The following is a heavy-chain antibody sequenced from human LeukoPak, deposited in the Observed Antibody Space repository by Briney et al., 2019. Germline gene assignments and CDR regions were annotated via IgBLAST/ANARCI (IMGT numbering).Heavy chain of an antibody. D-gene: IGHD3-16*01. CDR3: ARQITSHGTWGWDVIDH. Sequence: SETLSLTCIVSGGSVSSGSYYWSWIRQPPGKGLEWIGSIYYSGSTYYNASLKSRVTISVDRSKNQFSLKLSSVAAADTAVYYCARQITSHGTWGWDVIDHWGRGTLVTVSS. J-gene: IGHJ4*02. CDR1: GGSVSSGSYY. V-gene: IGHV4-39*01. CDR2: IYYSGST.